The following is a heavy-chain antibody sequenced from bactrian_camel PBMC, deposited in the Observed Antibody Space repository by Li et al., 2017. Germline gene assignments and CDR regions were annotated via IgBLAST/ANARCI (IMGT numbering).Heavy chain of an antibody. J-gene: IGHJ4*01. CDR1: GYAVTTGC. D-gene: IGHD7*01. CDR2: IDSGFSGGIQT. V-gene: IGHV3S1*01. Sequence: VQLVESGGGSVQPGGSLRLSCAAFGYAVTTGCMGWFRQAPGQEREGVAAIDSGFSGGIQTYYTNSVRGRFTISRDNAKNTYYLEMNSLKSEDTALYYCAAASTGWFGFWDYWGKGTQVTVS. CDR3: AAASTGWFGFWDY.